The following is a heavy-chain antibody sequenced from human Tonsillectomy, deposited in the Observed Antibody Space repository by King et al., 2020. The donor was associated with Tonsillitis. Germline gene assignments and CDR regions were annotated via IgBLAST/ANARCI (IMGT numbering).Heavy chain of an antibody. Sequence: VQLVESGGGLVKPGRSLRLSCTASGFTFGDYAMSWFRQAPGKGLEWVGFIRSKAYGGTTEYAASVKGRFTISRDDSKSIAYLQMNSLKTEDTAVYYCTRAHYDYVWGSYRPTYDYWGQATLVTVSS. CDR2: IRSKAYGGTT. V-gene: IGHV3-49*05. CDR1: GFTFGDYA. J-gene: IGHJ4*02. D-gene: IGHD3-16*02. CDR3: TRAHYDYVWGSYRPTYDY.